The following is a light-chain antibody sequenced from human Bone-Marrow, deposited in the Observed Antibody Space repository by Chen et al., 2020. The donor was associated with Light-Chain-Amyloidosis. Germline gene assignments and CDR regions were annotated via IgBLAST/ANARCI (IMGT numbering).Light chain of an antibody. Sequence: QLVLTQSPSASASLGASVKLTCILRRGHRTYPIAWHQRQTGKGPRYLMPVNQDGTHTKGDGIPDRFSGSSSGAERYLTISSLRSEDEADYYCQTWGSGFHVLFGGGTRLSVL. V-gene: IGLV4-69*01. CDR3: QTWGSGFHVL. CDR1: RGHRTYP. CDR2: VNQDGTH. J-gene: IGLJ2*01.